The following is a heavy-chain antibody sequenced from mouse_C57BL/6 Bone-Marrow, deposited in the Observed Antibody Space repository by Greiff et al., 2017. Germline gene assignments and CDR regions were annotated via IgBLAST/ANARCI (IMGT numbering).Heavy chain of an antibody. CDR3: ARRYICDDYDWFAY. V-gene: IGHV1-81*01. J-gene: IGHJ3*01. CDR1: GYTFTSYG. CDR2: IYPRSGNT. Sequence: VQLQQSGAELARPGASVKLSCKASGYTFTSYGISWVKQRPGQGLEWIGEIYPRSGNTSYNEKFKGKATLTADKSSSTAYMELRSLTSEDSAVYFCARRYICDDYDWFAYWGQGTLVTVSA. D-gene: IGHD2-4*01.